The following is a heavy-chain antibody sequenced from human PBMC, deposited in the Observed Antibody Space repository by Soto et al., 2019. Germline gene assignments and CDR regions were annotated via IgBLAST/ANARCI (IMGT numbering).Heavy chain of an antibody. J-gene: IGHJ4*02. Sequence: SETLSLTCTVSGVSISNSYWSWIRQPPGKGLEWIGYIYYSGNTNYNPSLKSRVTMSVDTSRNQFSLNVYSVTAADTAIYYCARANDYKSSTFDYWGQGILVTVSS. CDR2: IYYSGNT. CDR1: GVSISNSY. CDR3: ARANDYKSSTFDY. V-gene: IGHV4-59*01. D-gene: IGHD4-17*01.